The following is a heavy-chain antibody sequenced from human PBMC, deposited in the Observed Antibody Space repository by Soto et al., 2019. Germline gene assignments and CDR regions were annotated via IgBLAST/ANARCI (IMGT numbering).Heavy chain of an antibody. CDR3: ARRRYDFWSGYSLGACDI. CDR2: IYPGDSDT. J-gene: IGHJ3*02. CDR1: GYSFTSYW. Sequence: GESLKISCKGSGYSFTSYWIDWVRQMPGKGLEWMGIIYPGDSDTRYSPSFQGQVTVSADKSISTAYLQWSSLNASDTAMYYFARRRYDFWSGYSLGACDIRGQGTMITVSS. V-gene: IGHV5-51*01. D-gene: IGHD3-3*01.